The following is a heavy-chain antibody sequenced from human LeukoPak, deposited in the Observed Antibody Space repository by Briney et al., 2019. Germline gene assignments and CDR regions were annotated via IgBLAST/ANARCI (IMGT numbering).Heavy chain of an antibody. D-gene: IGHD6-13*01. CDR2: ISSSSSYI. CDR3: AREKRSGAAAADR. Sequence: GGSLRLSCAASGFTFSSYSMNWVRQAPGKGLEWVSSISSSSSYIYYADSVKGRFTISRDNAKNSLCLQMNSLRAEDTAVYYCAREKRSGAAAADRWGQGTLVTVSS. V-gene: IGHV3-21*01. J-gene: IGHJ5*02. CDR1: GFTFSSYS.